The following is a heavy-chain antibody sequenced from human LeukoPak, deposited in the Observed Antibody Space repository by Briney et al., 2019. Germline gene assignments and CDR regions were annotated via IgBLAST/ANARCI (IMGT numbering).Heavy chain of an antibody. J-gene: IGHJ4*02. D-gene: IGHD2-2*01. CDR2: IKQDGSEK. V-gene: IGHV3-7*01. CDR1: GFTFSSYW. Sequence: PGGSLRLSCAASGFTFSSYWMRWVRQAPGKGLEGVANIKQDGSEKYYVDSVKGRFTISRDNAKNSLYLQMNSLRAEDTAVYYCASNYCSTTSCYFDYWGQGTLVSVSS. CDR3: ASNYCSTTSCYFDY.